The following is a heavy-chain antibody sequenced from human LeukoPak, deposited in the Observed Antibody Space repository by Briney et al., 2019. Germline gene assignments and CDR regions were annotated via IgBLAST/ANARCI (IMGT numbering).Heavy chain of an antibody. V-gene: IGHV1-46*01. CDR1: GYTLIAYH. CDR3: ARSRLLLDY. Sequence: AASVKVSCKASGYTLIAYHMHWVRQAPGQGLEWMGIISLSGGSTTYAQKFQGRVTMTGDTSTCTVYMELSSLRSEDTAAYYCARSRLLLDYWGQGTLVTVSS. J-gene: IGHJ4*02. CDR2: ISLSGGST. D-gene: IGHD2-21*02.